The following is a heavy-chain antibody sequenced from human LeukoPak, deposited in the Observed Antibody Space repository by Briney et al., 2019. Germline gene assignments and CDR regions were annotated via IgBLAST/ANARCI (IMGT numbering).Heavy chain of an antibody. Sequence: GGSLRLSCAASGFTFSDYYMSWIRQAPGKGLEWVSYISSSGSTIYYADSVKGRFTISRDNAKNSLYLQMNSLRAEDTAVYYCARHYVLLWFGELSPQTPDDYWGQGTLVTVSS. CDR2: ISSSGSTI. D-gene: IGHD3-10*01. V-gene: IGHV3-11*01. J-gene: IGHJ4*02. CDR1: GFTFSDYY. CDR3: ARHYVLLWFGELSPQTPDDY.